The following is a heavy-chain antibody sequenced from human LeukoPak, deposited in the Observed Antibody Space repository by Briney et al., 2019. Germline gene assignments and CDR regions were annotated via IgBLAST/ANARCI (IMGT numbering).Heavy chain of an antibody. CDR1: GGTFSSYA. Sequence: SVKVSCKASGGTFSSYAISWVRQAPGQGLEWMGGIIPIFGTANYAQKFQGRVTITTDESTSTAYMELSSLRSEDTAVYYCARARSPSSGYLLRDHNWFDPWGQGTLVTVSS. CDR2: IIPIFGTA. D-gene: IGHD3-22*01. J-gene: IGHJ5*02. V-gene: IGHV1-69*05. CDR3: ARARSPSSGYLLRDHNWFDP.